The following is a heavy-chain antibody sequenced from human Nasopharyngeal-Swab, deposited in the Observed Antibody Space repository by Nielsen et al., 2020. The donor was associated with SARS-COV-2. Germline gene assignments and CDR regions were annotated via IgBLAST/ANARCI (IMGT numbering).Heavy chain of an antibody. Sequence: SETLSLTCAVYGGSFRGYYWSWIRQHPGKGLEWIGYIYYSGSTYYNPSLKSRVTISVDTSKNQFSLKLSSVTAADTAVYYCARDGSGGNTAMDAFDIWGQGTMVTVSS. V-gene: IGHV4-31*11. CDR1: GGSFRGYY. CDR2: IYYSGST. D-gene: IGHD5-18*01. J-gene: IGHJ3*02. CDR3: ARDGSGGNTAMDAFDI.